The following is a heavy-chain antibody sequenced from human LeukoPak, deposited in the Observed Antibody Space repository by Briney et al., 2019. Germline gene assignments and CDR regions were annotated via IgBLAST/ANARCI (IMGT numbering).Heavy chain of an antibody. CDR1: GFTFSSYE. Sequence: GGSLRLSCAASGFTFSSYEMNWVRQAPGKGLEWVSYISSSGSTIYYADSVKGRFTISRDNAKNSLYLQMNSLRVEDTAVYYCARDSLHPSSLHYYFDYWGQGTLVTVSS. CDR2: ISSSGSTI. D-gene: IGHD6-6*01. CDR3: ARDSLHPSSLHYYFDY. V-gene: IGHV3-48*03. J-gene: IGHJ4*02.